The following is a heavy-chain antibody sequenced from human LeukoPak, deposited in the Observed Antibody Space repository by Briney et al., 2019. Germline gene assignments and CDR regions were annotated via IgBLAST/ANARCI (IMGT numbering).Heavy chain of an antibody. Sequence: SETLSLTCTVSGGSISSYYWSWIRQPPGKGLEWIGSIYYNGNTYYNPSLKSRVTISVDTSKNQFSLKLSSVTAADTAVYYCARSIVATISTKDYWGQGTLVTVSS. V-gene: IGHV4-59*12. D-gene: IGHD5-12*01. CDR2: IYYNGNT. CDR1: GGSISSYY. CDR3: ARSIVATISTKDY. J-gene: IGHJ4*02.